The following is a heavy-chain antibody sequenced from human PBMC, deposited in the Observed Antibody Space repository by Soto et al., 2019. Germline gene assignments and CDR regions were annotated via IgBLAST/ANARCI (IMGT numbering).Heavy chain of an antibody. Sequence: SETLSLTCTVSGGSISSGGYYWGWIRQHPGEGLEWIGYIYYSGSTYYNPSLKSRVTISVDTSKNQFSLKLSSVTAADTAVYYCARTDTYGSGSYYNGFDYWGQGTLVTVSS. CDR1: GGSISSGGYY. V-gene: IGHV4-31*03. J-gene: IGHJ4*02. CDR3: ARTDTYGSGSYYNGFDY. D-gene: IGHD3-10*01. CDR2: IYYSGST.